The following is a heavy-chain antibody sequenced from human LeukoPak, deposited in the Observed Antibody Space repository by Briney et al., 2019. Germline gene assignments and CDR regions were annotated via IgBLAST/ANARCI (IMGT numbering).Heavy chain of an antibody. V-gene: IGHV4-59*01. CDR3: AREGTLDSSGYYLGY. CDR2: IYYNGNT. CDR1: GGSISSYY. D-gene: IGHD3-22*01. J-gene: IGHJ4*02. Sequence: SETLSLTCTVSGGSISSYYWSWIRQPPGKGLEWIGYIYYNGNTHYNPSLKSRVTISVDTSKNQFSLKLSSVTPADTAVYYCAREGTLDSSGYYLGYWGQGTLVTVSS.